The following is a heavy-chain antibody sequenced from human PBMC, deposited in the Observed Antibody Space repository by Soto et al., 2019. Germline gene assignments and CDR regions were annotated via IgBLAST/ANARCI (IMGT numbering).Heavy chain of an antibody. Sequence: PSETLSLTCAVSGGSISSDYWWTWVRQPPGKGLEWIAEMYHSGSTNYNPSLKSRVTISVDKSKNQISLKLSSVTAADTAVYYCARVLSSGWSRFDYWCQGTLVTVFS. CDR3: ARVLSSGWSRFDY. V-gene: IGHV4-4*02. D-gene: IGHD6-19*01. J-gene: IGHJ4*02. CDR1: GGSISSDYW. CDR2: MYHSGST.